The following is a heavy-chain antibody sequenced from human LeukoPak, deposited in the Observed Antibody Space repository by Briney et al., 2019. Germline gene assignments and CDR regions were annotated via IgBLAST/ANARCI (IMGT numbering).Heavy chain of an antibody. CDR3: ARDNGAWYSSSWYNY. CDR1: GGSISSGSYY. D-gene: IGHD6-13*01. CDR2: IYTSGST. V-gene: IGHV4-61*02. Sequence: SQTLSLTCTVSGGSISSGSYYWSWIRQPAGKGLEWIGRIYTSGSTNYNPSLKSRVTISVDTSKNQFSLKLSSVTAADTAVYYCARDNGAWYSSSWYNYWRQGTLVTVSS. J-gene: IGHJ4*02.